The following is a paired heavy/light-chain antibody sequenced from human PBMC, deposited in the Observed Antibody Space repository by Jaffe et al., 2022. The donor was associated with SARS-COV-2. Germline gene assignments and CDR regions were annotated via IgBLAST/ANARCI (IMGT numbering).Light chain of an antibody. J-gene: IGKJ1*01. V-gene: IGKV3-20*01. CDR3: QQSGDSSWT. CDR1: QSVSSTY. CDR2: GAS. Sequence: EIVLTQSPGTLSLSPGERATLSCRASQSVSSTYLAWYQQRPDQAPRLLIYGASNRATDIPDRFSGSGSGTDFTLTISRLEPEDFAVYYCQQSGDSSWTFGQGTKVEIK.
Heavy chain of an antibody. CDR2: ISGRGDKA. CDR3: AKDNLLRVIQPTHFDQ. V-gene: IGHV3-23*01. Sequence: EVQLLESGGGLVQPGGSLRLSCAASGFTFRSYAMSWVRQAPGKGLEWVSGISGRGDKAYYADFVKGRFTISRDNSNKTLYLQMNGLRADDTAVYYCAKDNLLRVIQPTHFDQWGQGTLVTVSS. J-gene: IGHJ4*02. CDR1: GFTFRSYA. D-gene: IGHD5-18*01.